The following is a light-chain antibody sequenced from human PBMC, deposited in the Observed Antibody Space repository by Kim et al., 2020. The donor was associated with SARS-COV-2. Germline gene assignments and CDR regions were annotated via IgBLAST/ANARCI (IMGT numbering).Light chain of an antibody. CDR2: GAS. J-gene: IGKJ1*01. CDR3: QHFGGILGT. CDR1: QSVVSNH. V-gene: IGKV3-20*01. Sequence: EIVLTQSPGTLSLSPGERATLSCRASQSVVSNHLAWYQQRSGQAPRLLIYGASIRATGIPDRFSGSGSGTDFTLTISRLEPEDFARYYCQHFGGILGTFGQGTKVDIK.